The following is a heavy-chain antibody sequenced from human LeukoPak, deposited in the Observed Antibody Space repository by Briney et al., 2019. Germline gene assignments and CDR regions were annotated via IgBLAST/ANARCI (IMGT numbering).Heavy chain of an antibody. CDR3: ARLTGYCSASSCYSLWFDP. CDR1: GASIGSYY. CDR2: FSYSVT. J-gene: IGHJ5*02. V-gene: IGHV4-59*01. D-gene: IGHD2-15*01. Sequence: PSETLSLTCTVSGASIGSYYWSWIRQPPGEGLEWIVYFSYSVTNYNPSLKSRVTISIATSKNQFSLKLSSVTAADTAVYYCARLTGYCSASSCYSLWFDPWGPGTLVTVSS.